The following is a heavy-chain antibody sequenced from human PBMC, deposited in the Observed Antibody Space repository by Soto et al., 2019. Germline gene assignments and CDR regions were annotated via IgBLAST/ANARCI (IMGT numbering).Heavy chain of an antibody. V-gene: IGHV1-3*05. D-gene: IGHD6-19*01. CDR1: GYTFTGYA. CDR3: ARAVAVPADFDF. J-gene: IGHJ4*02. Sequence: QVQLVQSGAEEKKPGASVKVSCKASGYTFTGYAMHWVRQAPGQRLEWMGWINAGNGNTKDSQKSQGRVTITRDTSASTAYMDLSGLRSEDTAVYYCARAVAVPADFDFWGQGTLVTVSS. CDR2: INAGNGNT.